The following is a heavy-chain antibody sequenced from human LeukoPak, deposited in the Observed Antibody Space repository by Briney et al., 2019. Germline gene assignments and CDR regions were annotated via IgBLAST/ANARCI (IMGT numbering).Heavy chain of an antibody. D-gene: IGHD1-26*01. V-gene: IGHV3-15*01. CDR3: TTDAIRRIWWELPNDAFDI. CDR1: GFTFSNAW. J-gene: IGHJ3*02. Sequence: GGSLRLSRAASGFTFSNAWMSWVRQAPGKGLEWVGRIKSKTDGGTTDYAAPVKGRFTISRDDSKNTLYLQMNSLKTEDTAVYYCTTDAIRRIWWELPNDAFDIWGQGTMVTVSS. CDR2: IKSKTDGGTT.